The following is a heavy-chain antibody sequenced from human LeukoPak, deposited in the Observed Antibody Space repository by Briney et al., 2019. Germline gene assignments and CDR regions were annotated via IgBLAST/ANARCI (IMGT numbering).Heavy chain of an antibody. V-gene: IGHV3-7*01. D-gene: IGHD3-10*01. CDR1: GFTFSSYW. J-gene: IGHJ3*02. CDR2: IKQDGSEK. Sequence: GGSLRLYCAASGFTFSSYWMSWVRQAPGKGLEWVANIKQDGSEKYYVDSVKGRFTISRDNAKNSLYLQMNSLRAEDTAVYYCAREAITMVRGVISDAFDIWGQGTMVTVSS. CDR3: AREAITMVRGVISDAFDI.